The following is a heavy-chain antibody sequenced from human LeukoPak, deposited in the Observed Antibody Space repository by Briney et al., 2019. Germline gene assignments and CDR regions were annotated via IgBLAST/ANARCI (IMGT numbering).Heavy chain of an antibody. Sequence: PSETLSLTCAVSRGSMTSFYWTWIRQPPGKGLEWIGYISDTGNTNYNSSLKSRAFISVDTSKNQFSLRLSSVTAADTAVYYCAKSNGYGLVDIWGQGTMVTVSS. J-gene: IGHJ3*02. CDR1: RGSMTSFY. CDR2: ISDTGNT. V-gene: IGHV4-59*03. D-gene: IGHD3-10*01. CDR3: AKSNGYGLVDI.